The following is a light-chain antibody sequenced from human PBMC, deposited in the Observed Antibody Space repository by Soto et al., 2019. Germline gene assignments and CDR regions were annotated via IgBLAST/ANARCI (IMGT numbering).Light chain of an antibody. Sequence: DIQMTQSPSTLSASVGDRVTITCRACQSISSCWATYHEKSGKAPKLLIYAASSLESGVPSSFSSSRSGAEFTLTYSSLQDYDFATYDCKKFTSDTPGAFGQGTKVDIK. CDR3: KKFTSDTPGA. V-gene: IGKV1-5*01. CDR2: AAS. J-gene: IGKJ1*01. CDR1: QSISSC.